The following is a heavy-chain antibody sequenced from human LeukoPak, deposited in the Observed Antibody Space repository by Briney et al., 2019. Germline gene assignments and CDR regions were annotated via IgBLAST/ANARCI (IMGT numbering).Heavy chain of an antibody. Sequence: VGSLRLSCAASGFTFSNYWMQWVRQAPGKGLVWVSRIYSDGSTTSYADSVKGRFTISRDNAKNTLYLQMNSLRAEDTAVYYCARGGTNYYDSSGYYYGDYWGQGTLVTVSS. J-gene: IGHJ4*02. D-gene: IGHD3-22*01. CDR2: IYSDGSTT. CDR3: ARGGTNYYDSSGYYYGDY. V-gene: IGHV3-74*01. CDR1: GFTFSNYW.